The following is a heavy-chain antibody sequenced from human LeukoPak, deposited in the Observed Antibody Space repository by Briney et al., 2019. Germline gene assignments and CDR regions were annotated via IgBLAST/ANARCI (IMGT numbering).Heavy chain of an antibody. Sequence: GGSLRLSCAASGFTFSDHFLDWVRQAPGKGLEWIGRSKNRAHSYITEYAASVQGRFTISRDDSKNSLYLQMSSLKTDDTAMYYCASIRGTFGYWGQGTLDTVSS. D-gene: IGHD1-26*01. V-gene: IGHV3-72*01. J-gene: IGHJ4*02. CDR2: SKNRAHSYIT. CDR3: ASIRGTFGY. CDR1: GFTFSDHF.